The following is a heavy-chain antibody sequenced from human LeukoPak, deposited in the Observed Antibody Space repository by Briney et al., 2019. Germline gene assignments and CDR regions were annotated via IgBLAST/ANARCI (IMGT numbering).Heavy chain of an antibody. CDR1: GGSVSDYY. CDR2: IYHTGST. J-gene: IGHJ4*02. CDR3: ASRKLGNDY. D-gene: IGHD7-27*01. Sequence: SETLSLTCTISGGSVSDYYWSWIRQSPGKGLEWIGYIYHTGSTSYSPSLKSRVTISADTSQNQFSLKLSSVTAADTAVYYCASRKLGNDYWGQGTLVTVSS. V-gene: IGHV4-59*02.